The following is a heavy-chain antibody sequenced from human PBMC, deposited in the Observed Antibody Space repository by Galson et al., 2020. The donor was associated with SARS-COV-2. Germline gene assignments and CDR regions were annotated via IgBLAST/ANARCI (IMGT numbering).Heavy chain of an antibody. D-gene: IGHD5-18*01. CDR3: AKGIGYSYGYGYYYYGMDV. J-gene: IGHJ6*02. CDR2: ISYDGSNK. CDR1: GFTFSSYG. Sequence: GGSLRLSCAASGFTFSSYGMHWVRQAPGKGLEWVAVISYDGSNKYYADSVKGRFTISRDNSKNTLYLQMNSLRAEDTAVYYCAKGIGYSYGYGYYYYGMDVWGQGTTVTVSS. V-gene: IGHV3-30*18.